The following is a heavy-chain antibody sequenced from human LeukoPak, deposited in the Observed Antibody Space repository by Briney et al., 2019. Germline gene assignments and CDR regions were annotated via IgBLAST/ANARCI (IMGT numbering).Heavy chain of an antibody. CDR1: GFTFSSYE. V-gene: IGHV3-48*03. Sequence: PGGSLRLSCAASGFTFSSYEMNWVRQAPGKGLEWVSYISSGSDTIYYADSVKGRFTISRDNARNSLYLQMNSLRAEDTAVYYCARDTGGIPHFDYWGQGTLVTVSS. CDR3: ARDTGGIPHFDY. D-gene: IGHD3-10*01. CDR2: ISSGSDTI. J-gene: IGHJ4*02.